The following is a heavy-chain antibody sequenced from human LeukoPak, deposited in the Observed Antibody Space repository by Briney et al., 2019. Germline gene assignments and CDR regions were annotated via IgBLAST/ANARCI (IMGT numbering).Heavy chain of an antibody. CDR3: ARDNVRYSYGYYYYYMDV. J-gene: IGHJ6*03. CDR2: INPNSGGT. CDR1: GYTFTGYY. Sequence: ASVKVSCKASGYTFTGYYMHWVRQAPGQGLEWMGRINPNSGGTNYAQKFQGRVTMTRDTSISTAYMELSRLRSDDTAVYYCARDNVRYSYGYYYYYMDVWGKGTTVTVSS. D-gene: IGHD5-18*01. V-gene: IGHV1-2*06.